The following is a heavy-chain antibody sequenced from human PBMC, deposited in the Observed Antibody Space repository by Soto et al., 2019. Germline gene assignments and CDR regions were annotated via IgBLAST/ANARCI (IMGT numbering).Heavy chain of an antibody. CDR2: ISAYNGNT. V-gene: IGHV1-18*01. CDR1: GYTFTSYG. D-gene: IGHD5-18*01. CDR3: TKTFGYSYVIDY. J-gene: IGHJ4*02. Sequence: QVQLVQSGAEVKKPGASVKVSCKASGYTFTSYGISWVRQAPGQGLEWMGWISAYNGNTNYAQKLQGRVTMNTDTSTSTAYMELRSLISDDTAVYYCTKTFGYSYVIDYWGQGTLVTVSS.